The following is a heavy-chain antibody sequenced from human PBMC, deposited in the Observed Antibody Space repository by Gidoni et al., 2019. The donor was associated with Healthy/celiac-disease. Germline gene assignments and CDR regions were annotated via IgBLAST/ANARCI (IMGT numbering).Heavy chain of an antibody. CDR1: GFTFSSYW. CDR2: INSDGIST. Sequence: EVQLVESGGGLVQPGGSLGLSCAASGFTFSSYWMPWVRQDPGKGLVVVSRINSDGISTSYAGSVKGRFTISIDNAKNTLSLQMNSLRAEERAVYYCARERTVFGVGVGSYYYGMDVWGQGTTVTVSS. V-gene: IGHV3-74*01. J-gene: IGHJ6*02. CDR3: ARERTVFGVGVGSYYYGMDV. D-gene: IGHD3-3*01.